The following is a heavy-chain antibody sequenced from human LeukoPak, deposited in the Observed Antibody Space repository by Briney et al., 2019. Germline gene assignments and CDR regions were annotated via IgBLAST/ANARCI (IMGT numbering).Heavy chain of an antibody. CDR1: GGSISSYY. J-gene: IGHJ5*02. CDR3: ARDRGFGELFEGSWFDP. Sequence: PSETLSLTCTVSGGSISSYYWSWIRQPAGKGLEWIGRIYTSGSTNYNPSLKSRVTMSVDTSKNQFSLKLSSVTAADTAVYYCARDRGFGELFEGSWFDPWGQGTLVTVSS. D-gene: IGHD3-10*01. V-gene: IGHV4-4*07. CDR2: IYTSGST.